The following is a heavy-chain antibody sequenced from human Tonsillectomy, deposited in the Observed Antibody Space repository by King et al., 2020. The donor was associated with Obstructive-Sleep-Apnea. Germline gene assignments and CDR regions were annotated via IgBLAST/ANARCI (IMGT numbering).Heavy chain of an antibody. D-gene: IGHD3-9*01. V-gene: IGHV3-11*01. J-gene: IGHJ3*02. CDR3: ARETYDILTGYYANDAFDI. CDR1: GFTFSDYY. Sequence: QLVQSGGGLVKPGGYLRLSCAASGFTFSDYYMSWIRQAPGKGLEWVSYISSSGSTISYADSVKGRFTISRDNAKNSLYLQMNSLIAEDTAVYYCARETYDILTGYYANDAFDIWGQGTMVTVSS. CDR2: ISSSGSTI.